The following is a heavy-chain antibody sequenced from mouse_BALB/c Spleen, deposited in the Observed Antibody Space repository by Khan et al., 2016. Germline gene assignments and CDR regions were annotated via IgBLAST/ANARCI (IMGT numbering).Heavy chain of an antibody. CDR1: GFNIKDTY. J-gene: IGHJ4*01. Sequence: VQLKESGAELVKPGASVKLSCTASGFNIKDTYMHWVKQRPEQGLEWIGRIDPANGNTEYDPKFQGKATITADTSSNPAYLQLSSLTSEDTAVYYCASRYDYAMDYWGQGTSVTVSS. CDR2: IDPANGNT. D-gene: IGHD2-14*01. V-gene: IGHV14-3*02. CDR3: ASRYDYAMDY.